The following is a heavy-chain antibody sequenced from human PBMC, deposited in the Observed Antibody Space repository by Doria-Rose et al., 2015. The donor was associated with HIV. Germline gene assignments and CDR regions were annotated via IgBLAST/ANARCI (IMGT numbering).Heavy chain of an antibody. Sequence: VQLVQSGGDLVSPGRSLRLSCTASGFIFGDDAITWVRQAPGKGLEWVGFVRGEAYGGTTQYAASVKGRFAISRDDSKNIAYLEMNSLKIEDTAIYYCTREVVGVRAWMDVWGQGTTVTVSS. V-gene: IGHV3-49*04. D-gene: IGHD3-16*01. CDR3: TREVVGVRAWMDV. CDR2: VRGEAYGGTT. CDR1: GFIFGDDA. J-gene: IGHJ6*02.